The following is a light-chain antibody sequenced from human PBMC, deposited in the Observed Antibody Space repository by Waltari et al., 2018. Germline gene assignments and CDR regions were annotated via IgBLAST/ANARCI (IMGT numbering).Light chain of an antibody. Sequence: EVVMTQSPGTLSVSAGERATLSCRASQSINSDLAWYQQKPGQAPRLPVYDASTRATGIPARFSGSGSGTEFTLSISSMQSEDFAVYYCQQYNKWPPWTFGQGTKVEI. CDR2: DAS. V-gene: IGKV3-15*01. J-gene: IGKJ1*01. CDR3: QQYNKWPPWT. CDR1: QSINSD.